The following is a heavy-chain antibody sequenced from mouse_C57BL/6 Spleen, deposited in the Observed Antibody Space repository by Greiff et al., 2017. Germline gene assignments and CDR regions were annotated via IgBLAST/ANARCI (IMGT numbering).Heavy chain of an antibody. CDR1: GYSITSGYD. J-gene: IGHJ4*01. D-gene: IGHD3-2*02. Sequence: VQLKESGPGMVKPSQSLSLTCTVTGYSITSGYDWHWIRHFPGNKLEWMGYISYSGSTNYNPSLKSRISITHDTSKNHFFLKLNSVTTEDTATYYCARDLLDSSGYYYYAMDYWGQGTSVTVSS. V-gene: IGHV3-1*01. CDR3: ARDLLDSSGYYYYAMDY. CDR2: ISYSGST.